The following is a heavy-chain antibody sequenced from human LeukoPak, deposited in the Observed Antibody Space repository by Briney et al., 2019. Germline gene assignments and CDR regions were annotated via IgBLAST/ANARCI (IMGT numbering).Heavy chain of an antibody. J-gene: IGHJ5*02. CDR3: AREGVPAANWFDP. Sequence: PGGSLRLSCAASGFTFSSYGMHWVRQASGKGLEWAAVIWYDGSNKYYADSVKGRFTISRDNSKNTLYLQMNSLRAEDTAVYYCAREGVPAANWFDPWGQGTLVTVSS. D-gene: IGHD2-2*01. CDR2: IWYDGSNK. V-gene: IGHV3-33*01. CDR1: GFTFSSYG.